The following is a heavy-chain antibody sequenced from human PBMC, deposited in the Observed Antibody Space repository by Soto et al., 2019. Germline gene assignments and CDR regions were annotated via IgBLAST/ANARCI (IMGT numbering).Heavy chain of an antibody. D-gene: IGHD6-19*01. Sequence: ASVKVSCKASGYTFTGYYMHWVRQAPGQGLEWMGWINPNSGGTNYAQKFQGWVTMTRDTSISTAYMELSRLRSDDTAVYYCAILAVAGQNDAFDIWGQGTMVT. J-gene: IGHJ3*02. V-gene: IGHV1-2*04. CDR1: GYTFTGYY. CDR2: INPNSGGT. CDR3: AILAVAGQNDAFDI.